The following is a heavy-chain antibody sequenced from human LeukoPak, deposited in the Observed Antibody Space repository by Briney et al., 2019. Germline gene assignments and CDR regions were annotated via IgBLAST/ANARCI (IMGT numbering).Heavy chain of an antibody. J-gene: IGHJ3*02. CDR1: GFTLTDYW. CDR3: ARRAFNWGSAFDI. V-gene: IGHV3-7*01. Sequence: GGSLRLSCAASGFTLTDYWMSWVRQAPGKGLEWVANIKQDGSEKYYVDSVRGRFTISRDNAKNSLYLQMNSLRAEDTAVYYCARRAFNWGSAFDIWGQGTMVTVSS. D-gene: IGHD7-27*01. CDR2: IKQDGSEK.